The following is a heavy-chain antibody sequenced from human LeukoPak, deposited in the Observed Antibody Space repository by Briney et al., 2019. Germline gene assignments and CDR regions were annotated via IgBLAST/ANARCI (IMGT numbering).Heavy chain of an antibody. J-gene: IGHJ5*02. CDR3: ARETRSSGWLTNNWFDP. D-gene: IGHD6-19*01. CDR2: IIPILGIA. Sequence: SVKVSCKASRGTFSSYAISWVRQAPGQGLEWMGRIIPILGIANYAQKFQGRVTITADKSTSTAYMELSSLRSEDTAVYYCARETRSSGWLTNNWFDPWGQGTLVTVSS. V-gene: IGHV1-69*04. CDR1: RGTFSSYA.